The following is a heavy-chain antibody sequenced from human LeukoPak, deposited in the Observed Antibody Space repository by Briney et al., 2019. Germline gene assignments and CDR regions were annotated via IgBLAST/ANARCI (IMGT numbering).Heavy chain of an antibody. V-gene: IGHV3-30*03. CDR2: ISNDGSSR. CDR3: VSGTCGGSCYILDY. CDR1: EFTFSNYG. D-gene: IGHD2-15*01. J-gene: IGHJ4*02. Sequence: GGSLRLSCEASEFTFSNYGMHWVRQAPGKGLGWLAVISNDGSSRQYRDSVKGRFTVSRDNSKNTLYLQMNSLRAEDTAVYYCVSGTCGGSCYILDYWGQGTLVTVSS.